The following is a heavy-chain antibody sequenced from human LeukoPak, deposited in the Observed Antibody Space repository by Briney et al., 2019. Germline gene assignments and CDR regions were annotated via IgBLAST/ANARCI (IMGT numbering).Heavy chain of an antibody. CDR1: GYTLTELS. J-gene: IGHJ4*02. CDR3: ARVSVCSSTSCHSVFDY. V-gene: IGHV3-74*01. CDR2: ISSDGSST. Sequence: ASVKVSCKVSGYTLTELSMHWVRQAPGKGLVWVSRISSDGSSTSYADSVKGRFTISRDNAKNTLHLQMNRLRAEDTAVYYCARVSVCSSTSCHSVFDYLGQGTLVTVSS. D-gene: IGHD2-2*01.